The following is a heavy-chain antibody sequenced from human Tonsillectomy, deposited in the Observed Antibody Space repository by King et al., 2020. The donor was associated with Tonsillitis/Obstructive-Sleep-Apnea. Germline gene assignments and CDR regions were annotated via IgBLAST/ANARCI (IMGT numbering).Heavy chain of an antibody. J-gene: IGHJ6*02. V-gene: IGHV5-51*03. CDR1: GYSFTSYW. D-gene: IGHD4-17*01. CDR2: IYPGDSDS. Sequence: QLVQSGAEVKKPGESLKISCKGSGYSFTSYWIGWVRQMPGKGLEWMGIIYPGDSDSRYSPSFQGQVTISADKSISTAYLQWSSLKASDTAMYYCATTTVTSSLYYYYGMDVWGQGTTVPVSS. CDR3: ATTTVTSSLYYYYGMDV.